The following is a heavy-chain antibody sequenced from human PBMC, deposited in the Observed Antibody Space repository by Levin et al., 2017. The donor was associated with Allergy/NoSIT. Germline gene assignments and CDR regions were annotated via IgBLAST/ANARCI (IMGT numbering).Heavy chain of an antibody. Sequence: GESLKISCAASGFTFSSHGMHWVRQAPGKGLEWVALIWYDGSQKYYADSVKGRFAISRDNYRNTLYLQMSSLRAEDTAIYYCARVTTSYLDYWGQGALVTVSS. J-gene: IGHJ4*02. CDR2: IWYDGSQK. CDR3: ARVTTSYLDY. D-gene: IGHD4-17*01. CDR1: GFTFSSHG. V-gene: IGHV3-33*01.